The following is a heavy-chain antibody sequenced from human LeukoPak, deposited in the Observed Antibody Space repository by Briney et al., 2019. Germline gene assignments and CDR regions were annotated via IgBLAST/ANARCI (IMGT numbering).Heavy chain of an antibody. D-gene: IGHD3-3*01. CDR1: GFTFSSYW. CDR3: ARDPNYYDFWSGYYCR. J-gene: IGHJ4*02. Sequence: GGSLRLSCAASGFTFSSYWMSWVRQAPGKGLEWVANIKQDGSEKYYVDSVKGRFTISRDNAKNSLYLQMNSLRAKDTAVYYCARDPNYYDFWSGYYCRWGQGTLVTVSS. CDR2: IKQDGSEK. V-gene: IGHV3-7*03.